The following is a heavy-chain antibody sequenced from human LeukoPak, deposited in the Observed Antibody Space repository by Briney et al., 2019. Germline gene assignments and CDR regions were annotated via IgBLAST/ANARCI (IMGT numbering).Heavy chain of an antibody. Sequence: ASVKVSCKASGYRFTDYYIHWVRQAPGQGLEWMGWINPNSGDTNYAQKFQGRVTMTRDTSIKTAYMELSRLRSADTAVYYCARFGPFGVVPLGFDPWGQGTLVTVSS. CDR2: INPNSGDT. CDR3: ARFGPFGVVPLGFDP. D-gene: IGHD3-3*01. CDR1: GYRFTDYY. J-gene: IGHJ5*02. V-gene: IGHV1-2*02.